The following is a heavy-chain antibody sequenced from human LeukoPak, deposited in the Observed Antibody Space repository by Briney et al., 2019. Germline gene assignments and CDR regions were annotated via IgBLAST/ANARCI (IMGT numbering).Heavy chain of an antibody. Sequence: PSETLSLTCAVYGGSFSGYYWSWIRQPPGKGLEWIGEINHSGSTNYNPSLKSRVTISVDTSKNQFSLKLSSVTAADTAVYYCARDNYGDYRANWFDPWGQGTLVTVSS. D-gene: IGHD4-17*01. J-gene: IGHJ5*02. CDR1: GGSFSGYY. V-gene: IGHV4-34*01. CDR2: INHSGST. CDR3: ARDNYGDYRANWFDP.